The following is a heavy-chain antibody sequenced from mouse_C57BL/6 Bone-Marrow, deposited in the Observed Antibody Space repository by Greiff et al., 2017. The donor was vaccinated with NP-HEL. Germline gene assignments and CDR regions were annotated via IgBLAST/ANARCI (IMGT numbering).Heavy chain of an antibody. J-gene: IGHJ1*03. CDR2: IRNKANGYTT. Sequence: EVKLVESGGGLVQPGGSLSLSCAASGFTFTDYYMSWVRQPPGKALEWLGFIRNKANGYTTEYSASVKGRFTISRDNSQRILYLQLNALRAEDSATYYCARVTTVAQDVDVWGTGTTVTVSS. V-gene: IGHV7-3*01. CDR1: GFTFTDYY. CDR3: ARVTTVAQDVDV. D-gene: IGHD1-1*01.